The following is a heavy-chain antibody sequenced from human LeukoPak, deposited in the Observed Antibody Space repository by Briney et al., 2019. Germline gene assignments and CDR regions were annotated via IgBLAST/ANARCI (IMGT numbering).Heavy chain of an antibody. CDR1: GFTFSSYS. Sequence: GGSLRLSCAASGFTFSSYSMNWVRQAPGKGLEWVSSISSSGNYIYYADSLKGRFTISRDNAKNSLYLQMNSLRAEDTAVYYCATMQGNAFDIWGQGTMVTVSS. J-gene: IGHJ3*02. CDR2: ISSSGNYI. CDR3: ATMQGNAFDI. V-gene: IGHV3-21*01. D-gene: IGHD3-10*01.